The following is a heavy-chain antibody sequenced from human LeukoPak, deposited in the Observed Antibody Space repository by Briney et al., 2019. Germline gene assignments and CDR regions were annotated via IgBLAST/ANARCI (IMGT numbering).Heavy chain of an antibody. CDR3: AKEVGSGSYDY. Sequence: GSLRLSCAASGFTFSSYGMHWVRQAPGKGLEWVAVISYDGSNKYYADSVKGRFTISRDNSKNTLYLQMNSLRAEDTAVYYCAKEVGSGSYDYWGQGTLVTVSS. V-gene: IGHV3-30*18. J-gene: IGHJ4*02. CDR2: ISYDGSNK. D-gene: IGHD3-10*01. CDR1: GFTFSSYG.